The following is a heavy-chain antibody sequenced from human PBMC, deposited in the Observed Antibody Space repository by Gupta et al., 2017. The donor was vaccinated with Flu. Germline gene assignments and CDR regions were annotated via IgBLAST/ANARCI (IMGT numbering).Heavy chain of an antibody. V-gene: IGHV3-15*01. J-gene: IGHJ6*02. D-gene: IGHD6-6*01. CDR2: IKSKTDGGTT. CDR3: SLVYYGMDV. CDR1: TFSNAW. Sequence: TFSNAWMSWVRQAPGKGLEWVGRIKSKTDGGTTDDAAPVKGRFTIARDDSKNTMYLQMNSLKTEDTAVYDCSLVYYGMDVWGQGTTVTVYS.